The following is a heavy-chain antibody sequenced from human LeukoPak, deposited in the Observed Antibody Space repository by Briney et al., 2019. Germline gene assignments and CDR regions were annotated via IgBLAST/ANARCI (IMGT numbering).Heavy chain of an antibody. D-gene: IGHD3-16*01. V-gene: IGHV3-20*04. CDR1: GASPGVYG. Sequence: PGGSLRLSCGASGASPGVYGMSCGRQARGKGLEWVSGINRNGGSTGYADSVKGRFTISRDNVKNSLYLQMNSLRAEDTALYFCARGYDHGPIDMWGQGTMVTASS. CDR3: ARGYDHGPIDM. CDR2: INRNGGST. J-gene: IGHJ3*02.